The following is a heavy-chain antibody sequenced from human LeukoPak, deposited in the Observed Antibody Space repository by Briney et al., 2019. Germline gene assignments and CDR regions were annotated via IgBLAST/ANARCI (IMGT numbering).Heavy chain of an antibody. J-gene: IGHJ3*02. D-gene: IGHD3-22*01. Sequence: ASVKVSCKASGYTFTSYDINWVRQATGQGLEWMGWMNPNSGNTGYAQKFQGRDTITRNTSISTAYMELSSLRSEDTAVYYCARGSYYYDSSGLDAFDIWGQGTMVTVSS. V-gene: IGHV1-8*03. CDR3: ARGSYYYDSSGLDAFDI. CDR2: MNPNSGNT. CDR1: GYTFTSYD.